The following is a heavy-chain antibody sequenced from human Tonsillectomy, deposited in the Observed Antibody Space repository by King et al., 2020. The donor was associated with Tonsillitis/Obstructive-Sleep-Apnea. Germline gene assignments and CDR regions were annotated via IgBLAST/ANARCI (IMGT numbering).Heavy chain of an antibody. J-gene: IGHJ4*02. CDR3: ARNIGSCSSTSCYPLIDY. Sequence: VQLVESWGGLVQPGVLLRVSCVASGFTFSSYSMKWVRPGPWKGREWGSYITCSRKSLYEGDYVKSRFTLSRENAKISLYLQMNSLRDEDTAVYYCARNIGSCSSTSCYPLIDYWGQGTLVTVSS. CDR2: ITCSRKSL. V-gene: IGHV3-48*02. D-gene: IGHD2-2*01. CDR1: GFTFSSYS.